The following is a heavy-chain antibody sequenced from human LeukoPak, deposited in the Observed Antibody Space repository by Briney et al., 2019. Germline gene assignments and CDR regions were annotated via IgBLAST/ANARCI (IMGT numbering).Heavy chain of an antibody. V-gene: IGHV3-20*04. CDR1: GFTFDDYG. D-gene: IGHD4-11*01. CDR2: INWNGGST. Sequence: PGGSLRLSCAASGFTFDDYGMSWVRQAPGKGLEWVSGINWNGGSTGYADSVKGRFTISRDNAKNSLYLQMNSLRAEDTALYYCARGHGSNYVTGYWFDPWGQGTLVTVSS. CDR3: ARGHGSNYVTGYWFDP. J-gene: IGHJ5*02.